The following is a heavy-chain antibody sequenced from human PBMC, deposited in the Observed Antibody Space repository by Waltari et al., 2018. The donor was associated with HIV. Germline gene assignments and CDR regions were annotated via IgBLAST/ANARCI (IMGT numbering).Heavy chain of an antibody. Sequence: EVQLVESGGGWVQPGGSLTLTCEASGLPFSFFWLSWVRQAPGKGLEWVANINQAGTERHYVDSVRGRFTISRDNGKTSLFLQMNSLSVDDTAVYYCATTHGSGDYDNDFDYWGQGTLV. J-gene: IGHJ4*02. CDR3: ATTHGSGDYDNDFDY. CDR2: INQAGTER. D-gene: IGHD3-10*01. CDR1: GLPFSFFW. V-gene: IGHV3-7*01.